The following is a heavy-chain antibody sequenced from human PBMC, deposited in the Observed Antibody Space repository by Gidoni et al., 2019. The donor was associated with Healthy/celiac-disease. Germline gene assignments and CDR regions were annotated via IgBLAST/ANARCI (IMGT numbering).Heavy chain of an antibody. J-gene: IGHJ6*02. CDR3: ARDLYDFWSGTYYYGMDV. Sequence: EVQLVESGGGLVKHGGSLRLSCAASGCPFSSYSMNWVRQAPGKGLEVFSSISSSSSYIYYADSVKGRFTISRDNAKNSLYLQMNSLRAEDTAVYYCARDLYDFWSGTYYYGMDVWGQGTTVTVSS. CDR1: GCPFSSYS. CDR2: ISSSSSYI. V-gene: IGHV3-21*01. D-gene: IGHD3-3*01.